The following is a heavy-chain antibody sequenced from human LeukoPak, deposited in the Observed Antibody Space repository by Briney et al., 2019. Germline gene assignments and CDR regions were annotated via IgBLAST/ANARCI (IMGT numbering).Heavy chain of an antibody. D-gene: IGHD3-22*01. J-gene: IGHJ4*02. Sequence: FCRDSLFQLSSDGMHSVRAAPAKGMEWVAVIWYDGSNKYYADYVKGRFTISRDNSKNTLYLQMNSLRAEDTAVYYCFSDYYYDSSAWGQGTLVTVSS. CDR3: FSDYYYDSSA. CDR2: IWYDGSNK. V-gene: IGHV3-33*08. CDR1: LFQLSSDG.